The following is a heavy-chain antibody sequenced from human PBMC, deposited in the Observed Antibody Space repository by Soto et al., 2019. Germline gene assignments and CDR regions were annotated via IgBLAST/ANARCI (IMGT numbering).Heavy chain of an antibody. CDR3: ARQWFGELTGYYYYGMDV. CDR2: IIPIFGTA. V-gene: IGHV1-69*13. D-gene: IGHD3-10*01. CDR1: GGTFSSYA. Sequence: SVKVSCKASGGTFSSYAISWVRQAPGQGLEWMGGIIPIFGTANYAQKFQGRVTITADESTSTAYMELSSLRSEDTAVYYCARQWFGELTGYYYYGMDVWGQGTTVTVSS. J-gene: IGHJ6*02.